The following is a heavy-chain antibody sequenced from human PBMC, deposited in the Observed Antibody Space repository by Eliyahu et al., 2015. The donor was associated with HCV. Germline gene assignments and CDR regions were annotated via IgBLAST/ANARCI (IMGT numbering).Heavy chain of an antibody. D-gene: IGHD2-2*01. CDR1: XFTFSSYS. CDR3: AKAPSWCSTTTCHSDY. J-gene: IGHJ4*02. CDR2: ISSSSSHI. Sequence: EVQLVEPGGGLVKPGESLRXXXAAXXFTFSSYSMNWVRQPPGKGLEWVSSISSSSSHIYYADSVKGRFTISRDNAKNSLFLEVNSLRVEDTAVYYCAKAPSWCSTTTCHSDYWGQGTLVTVSS. V-gene: IGHV3-21*01.